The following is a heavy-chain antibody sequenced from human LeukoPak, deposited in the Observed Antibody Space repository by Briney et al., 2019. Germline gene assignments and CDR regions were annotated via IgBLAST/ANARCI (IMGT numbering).Heavy chain of an antibody. D-gene: IGHD3-9*01. J-gene: IGHJ5*02. CDR2: IKQDGSEK. CDR1: GFTFSSYW. V-gene: IGHV3-7*05. Sequence: GGSLRLSCAASGFTFSSYWMSWVRQAPGKGLEWVANIKQDGSEKYYVDSVKGRFTISRDNAKNSLYLQMNSLGAEDTAVYYCARRDYDILTGENWFDPWGQGTLVTVSS. CDR3: ARRDYDILTGENWFDP.